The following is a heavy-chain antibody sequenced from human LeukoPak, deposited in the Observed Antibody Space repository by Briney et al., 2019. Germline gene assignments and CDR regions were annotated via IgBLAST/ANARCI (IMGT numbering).Heavy chain of an antibody. CDR1: GFTFSSYG. D-gene: IGHD6-6*01. Sequence: GGSLRLSCAASGFTFSSYGMHWVRQAPGKGLEWVAFIRYDGSNKYYADSVKGRFTISRDNSKNTLYLQMNSLRAEDTAVYYRAKGEYSSWSGDLAYWGQGTLVTVSS. J-gene: IGHJ4*02. V-gene: IGHV3-30*02. CDR2: IRYDGSNK. CDR3: AKGEYSSWSGDLAY.